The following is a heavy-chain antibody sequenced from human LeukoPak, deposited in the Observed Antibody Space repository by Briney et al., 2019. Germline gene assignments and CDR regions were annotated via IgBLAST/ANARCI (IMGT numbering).Heavy chain of an antibody. CDR3: ASQGGFDY. CDR1: GFTFSSYT. D-gene: IGHD2-15*01. J-gene: IGHJ4*02. Sequence: AGGSLRLSCAASGFTFSSYTMNWVRQAPGKGLEWVSSISSSSSYIYYADSVKGRFTISRDDAKNSLYLQMNSLRAEDTAVYYCASQGGFDYWGQGTLVTVSS. CDR2: ISSSSSYI. V-gene: IGHV3-21*01.